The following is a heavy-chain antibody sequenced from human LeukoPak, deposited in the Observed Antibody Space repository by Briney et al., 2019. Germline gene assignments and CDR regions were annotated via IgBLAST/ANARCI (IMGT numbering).Heavy chain of an antibody. CDR3: ARLCGSKYYYGSGSYYHDY. D-gene: IGHD3-10*01. CDR2: INHSGST. J-gene: IGHJ4*02. V-gene: IGHV4-39*07. CDR1: GVSISSSNSY. Sequence: SETLSLTCTVSGVSISSSNSYWSWIRQPPGKGLEWIGEINHSGSTNYNPSLKSRVTISVDTSKNQFSLKLSSVTAADTAVYYCARLCGSKYYYGSGSYYHDYWGQGTLVTVSS.